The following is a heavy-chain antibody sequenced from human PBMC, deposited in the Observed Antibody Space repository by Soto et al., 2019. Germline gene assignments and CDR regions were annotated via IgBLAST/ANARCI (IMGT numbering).Heavy chain of an antibody. CDR1: GGSISSSSYY. CDR2: IYYSGST. Sequence: SETLSLTCTVSGGSISSSSYYWGWIRQPPGKGLEWIGSIYYSGSTYYNPSLKSRVTISVDKSKNQFSLKLSSVTAADTAVYYCARASGNSAAGFDYWGQGTLVTAPQ. CDR3: ARASGNSAAGFDY. J-gene: IGHJ4*02. V-gene: IGHV4-39*07. D-gene: IGHD6-13*01.